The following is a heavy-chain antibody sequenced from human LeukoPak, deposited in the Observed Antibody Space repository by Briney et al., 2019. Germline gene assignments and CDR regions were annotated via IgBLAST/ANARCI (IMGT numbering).Heavy chain of an antibody. CDR1: GFTFSSYG. CDR3: AKDGEVGAHPLYYYMDV. CDR2: ISGSGGST. Sequence: GGSLRLSCAASGFTFSSYGMSWVRQAPGKGLEWVSAISGSGGSTYYADSVKGRFTISRDNSKNTLNLQMNSLRAEDTAVYYCAKDGEVGAHPLYYYMDVWGKGTTVTISS. J-gene: IGHJ6*03. V-gene: IGHV3-23*01. D-gene: IGHD1-26*01.